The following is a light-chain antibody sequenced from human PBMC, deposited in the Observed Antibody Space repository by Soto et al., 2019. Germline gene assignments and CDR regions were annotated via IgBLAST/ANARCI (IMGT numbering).Light chain of an antibody. Sequence: EIVMTQSPATLSVSPGERATLSCRASQSVXSNLAWYQQKPGQAPRLLIYDAFTRATGVPARFSGSGSGAEFTLTISSLXSEXFAXYYCQQFNNWPLTFGGGTKVEIK. CDR1: QSVXSN. CDR2: DAF. J-gene: IGKJ4*01. CDR3: QQFNNWPLT. V-gene: IGKV3-15*01.